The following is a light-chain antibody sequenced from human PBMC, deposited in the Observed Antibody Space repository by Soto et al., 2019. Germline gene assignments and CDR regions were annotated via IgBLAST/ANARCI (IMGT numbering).Light chain of an antibody. J-gene: IGKJ1*01. V-gene: IGKV3-20*01. CDR2: SAS. CDR3: QQYGSSVT. Sequence: EIVLTQSPGTLSLSPGERATLSCRASQSVSSSYLAWYQQKPGQAPRLLMYSASSRATGIPDRFSGSGSGTDFTLTISRLEPEDIAVYYCQQYGSSVTFGQGTKVDIK. CDR1: QSVSSSY.